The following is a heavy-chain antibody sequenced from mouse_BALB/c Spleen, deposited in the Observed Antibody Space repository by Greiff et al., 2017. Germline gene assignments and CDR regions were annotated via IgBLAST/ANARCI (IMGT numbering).Heavy chain of an antibody. D-gene: IGHD2-1*01. CDR3: ARGDGNYCGMDY. CDR2: ILPGSGST. V-gene: IGHV1-9*01. CDR1: GYTFSSYW. Sequence: QVQLQQSGAELMKPGASVKISCKATGYTFSSYWIEWVKQRPGHGLEWIGEILPGSGSTNYNEKFKGKATFTADTSSNTAYMQLSSLTSEDSAVYYGARGDGNYCGMDYWGQGTSVTVSA. J-gene: IGHJ4*01.